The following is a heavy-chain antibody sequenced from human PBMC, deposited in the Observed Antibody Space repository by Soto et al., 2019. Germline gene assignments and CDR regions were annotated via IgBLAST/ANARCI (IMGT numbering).Heavy chain of an antibody. V-gene: IGHV4-31*03. J-gene: IGHJ6*02. D-gene: IGHD3-22*01. CDR2: IYYSGST. CDR3: ARHNYDSSGTAVDV. Sequence: QVQLQESGPGLVKPSQTLSLTCTVSGGSISSGGYFWSWIRQHPGKVLEWIGYIYYSGSTYYNPSLKSRVTISVDTSKNQFSLKLSSVTAADTAVYYCARHNYDSSGTAVDVWGQGTTVTVSS. CDR1: GGSISSGGYF.